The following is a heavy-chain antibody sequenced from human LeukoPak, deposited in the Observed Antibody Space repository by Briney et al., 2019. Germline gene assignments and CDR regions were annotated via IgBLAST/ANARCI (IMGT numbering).Heavy chain of an antibody. V-gene: IGHV4-30-4*08. J-gene: IGHJ4*02. Sequence: PSETLSLTCAVYGGSFSGYHWNWIRQPPGKGLEWIGYIYYSGSTYYNPSLKSRVTISVDTSKNQFSLKLSSVTAADTAVYYCARGDILTGCDYWGQGTLVTVSS. CDR1: GGSFSGYH. D-gene: IGHD3-9*01. CDR2: IYYSGST. CDR3: ARGDILTGCDY.